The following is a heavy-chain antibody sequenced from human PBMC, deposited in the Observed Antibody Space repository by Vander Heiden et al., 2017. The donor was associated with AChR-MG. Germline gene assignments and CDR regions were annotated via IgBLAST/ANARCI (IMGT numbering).Heavy chain of an antibody. CDR2: IDASDSST. CDR3: ARRRGSCVSGSCYEDH. Sequence: EVQLVQSGAEVKKPGESLRISCATSGFPFSKFGITWVRQMSGKGLEWMGTIDASDSSTNYSPSFQGHVTISVDRSTDTAYLQWSSLKASDSGMHYCARRRGSCVSGSCYEDHWGQGTLVTVSS. V-gene: IGHV5-10-1*03. J-gene: IGHJ4*02. D-gene: IGHD1-26*01. CDR1: GFPFSKFG.